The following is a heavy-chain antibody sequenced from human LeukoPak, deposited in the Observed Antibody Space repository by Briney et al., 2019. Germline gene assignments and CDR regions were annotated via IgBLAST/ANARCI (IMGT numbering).Heavy chain of an antibody. CDR1: GFTFSSYG. V-gene: IGHV3-30*03. D-gene: IGHD3-10*01. CDR2: ISYDGSNK. CDR3: ARAYGSYYYYGMDV. Sequence: GRSLRLSCAASGFTFSSYGMHWVRQAPGKGLEWVVVISYDGSNKYYADSVKGRFTISRDNSKNTLYLQMNSLRAEDTAVYYCARAYGSYYYYGMDVWGQGTTVTVSS. J-gene: IGHJ6*02.